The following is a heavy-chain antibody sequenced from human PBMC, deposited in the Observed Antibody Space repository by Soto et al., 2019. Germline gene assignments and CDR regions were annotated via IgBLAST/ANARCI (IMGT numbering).Heavy chain of an antibody. CDR1: GFSLSTSGVG. CDR2: IYWDDDK. CDR3: AHRDSSGWYLAFDI. Sequence: QITLKESGPTLVKPTQTLTLTCTFSGFSLSTSGVGVGWIRQPPGKALEWLALIYWDDDKRYSPSLKSRLTITKDTSKNQVVLTMTNMDPVDTATYYCAHRDSSGWYLAFDIWGQGTMVTVSS. V-gene: IGHV2-5*02. D-gene: IGHD6-19*01. J-gene: IGHJ3*02.